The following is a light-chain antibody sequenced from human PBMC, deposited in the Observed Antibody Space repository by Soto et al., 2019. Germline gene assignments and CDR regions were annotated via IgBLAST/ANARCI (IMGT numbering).Light chain of an antibody. CDR1: SSNIGSNN. J-gene: IGLJ2*01. Sequence: QSVLTQTPSASGTPGQRVNISCSGSSSNIGSNNVNWYQQLPGTAPKLLIYSNNRRPSGVPDRFSGSKSGTSASLAISGLQAQDEADEYGEAWDDSLNGVVFGGGTKLTVL. CDR3: EAWDDSLNGVV. CDR2: SNN. V-gene: IGLV1-44*01.